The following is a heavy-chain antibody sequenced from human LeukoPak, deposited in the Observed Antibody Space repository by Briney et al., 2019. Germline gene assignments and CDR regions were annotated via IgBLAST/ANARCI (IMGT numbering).Heavy chain of an antibody. CDR1: GGSISSYY. Sequence: SETLSLTCTVSGGSISSYYWSWIRQPPGKGLEWIGYIYHSGSTYYNPSLKSRVTISVDRSKNQFSLKLSSVTAADTAVYYCARGLDYMDVWGKGITVSVSS. J-gene: IGHJ6*03. CDR3: ARGLDYMDV. V-gene: IGHV4-59*12. CDR2: IYHSGST. D-gene: IGHD3-9*01.